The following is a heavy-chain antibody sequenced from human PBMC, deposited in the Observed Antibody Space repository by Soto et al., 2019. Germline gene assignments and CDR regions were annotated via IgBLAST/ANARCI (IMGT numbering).Heavy chain of an antibody. CDR1: GGSISSYY. CDR3: ARFTAGLDY. Sequence: SETLSLTCTVSGGSISSYYWSWIRQPPGKGLEWIGYIYYSGSTNSNPSLKSRVTISVDTSKNQFSLKLSSVTAADTAVYYCARFTAGLDYWGQGTLVTVSS. CDR2: IYYSGST. J-gene: IGHJ4*02. V-gene: IGHV4-59*01. D-gene: IGHD5-18*01.